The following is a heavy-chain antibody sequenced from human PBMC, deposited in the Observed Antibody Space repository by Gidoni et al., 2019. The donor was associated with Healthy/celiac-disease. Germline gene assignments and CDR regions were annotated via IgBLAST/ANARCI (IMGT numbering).Heavy chain of an antibody. Sequence: EVQLLESGGGLVQPGGSLRLSCEATGCTFSSYAMSWVRQAPGKGLEWVSAISGSGGSTYYADSVKGRFTISRDNSKNALYLQMTSLRAEDTAVYYCAKDAFSSGGVHQYYYGMDVWGQGTTVTVSS. CDR1: GCTFSSYA. V-gene: IGHV3-23*01. D-gene: IGHD3-3*01. J-gene: IGHJ6*02. CDR2: ISGSGGST. CDR3: AKDAFSSGGVHQYYYGMDV.